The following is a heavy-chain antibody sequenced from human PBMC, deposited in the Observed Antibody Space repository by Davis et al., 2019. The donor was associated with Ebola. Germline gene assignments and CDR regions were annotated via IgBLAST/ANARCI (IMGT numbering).Heavy chain of an antibody. V-gene: IGHV4-59*08. Sequence: SETLSLTCTVSGGSISSYYWSWIRQPPGKGLEWIGYIYYSGSTNYNPSLKSRVTISVDTSKNQFSLKLSSVTAADTAAYYCARVLLLWCMDVWGQGTTVTVSS. J-gene: IGHJ6*02. CDR2: IYYSGST. D-gene: IGHD3-10*01. CDR1: GGSISSYY. CDR3: ARVLLLWCMDV.